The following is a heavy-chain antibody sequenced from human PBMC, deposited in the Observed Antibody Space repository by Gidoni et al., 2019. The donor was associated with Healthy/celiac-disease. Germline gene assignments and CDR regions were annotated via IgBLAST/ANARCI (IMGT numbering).Heavy chain of an antibody. V-gene: IGHV4-39*01. Sequence: QLQLQESGPGLVKPSETLSLTCTVSGGSISSTSYYWGWIRQPPGKGLEWIGSIYYSGSTYYNPSLKSRVTISVDTSKNQFSLKLSSVTAADTAVYYCATPYGDYTDAFDIWGQGTMVTVSS. CDR3: ATPYGDYTDAFDI. CDR1: GGSISSTSYY. CDR2: IYYSGST. D-gene: IGHD4-17*01. J-gene: IGHJ3*02.